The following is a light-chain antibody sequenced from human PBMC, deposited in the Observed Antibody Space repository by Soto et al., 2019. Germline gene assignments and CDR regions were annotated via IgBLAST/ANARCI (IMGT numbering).Light chain of an antibody. CDR1: QSISSR. Sequence: DIQMTQSPSTLSASVGDRVTITCRASQSISSRLARYQQKPGKAPKLLIYRASTLESGVPSRFSGSGSGTEFTLTISSLQPDDFATYFCQEYDGHCTFGQGTKLEIK. CDR2: RAS. CDR3: QEYDGHCT. V-gene: IGKV1-5*03. J-gene: IGKJ2*02.